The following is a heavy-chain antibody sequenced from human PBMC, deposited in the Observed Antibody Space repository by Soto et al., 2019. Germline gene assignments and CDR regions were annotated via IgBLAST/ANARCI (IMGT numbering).Heavy chain of an antibody. Sequence: SSVQVSCKASGYSFSDYSINWVRQAPGQGLEWMGWMNPKSGHTAHAQKIQGRVTLTRDTSINTVYMELSSLTSGDTAVYFGARRIPGGKFDAWGQGTPV. D-gene: IGHD1-1*01. CDR3: ARRIPGGKFDA. J-gene: IGHJ4*02. V-gene: IGHV1-8*01. CDR1: GYSFSDYS. CDR2: MNPKSGHT.